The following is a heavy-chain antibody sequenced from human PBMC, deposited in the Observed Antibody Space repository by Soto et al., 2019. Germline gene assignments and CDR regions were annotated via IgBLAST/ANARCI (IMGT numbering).Heavy chain of an antibody. CDR2: VGGSDGNT. CDR1: GFNFSTYA. CDR3: AKSDY. Sequence: GGSLRLSCVASGFNFSTYAMIWVRQAPGKGLEWVSGVGGSDGNTHYADSVKGRFTISRDNSKNTLFLQMNSLRVEDTAVYYCAKSDYWGQGTLVTVSS. J-gene: IGHJ4*02. V-gene: IGHV3-23*01.